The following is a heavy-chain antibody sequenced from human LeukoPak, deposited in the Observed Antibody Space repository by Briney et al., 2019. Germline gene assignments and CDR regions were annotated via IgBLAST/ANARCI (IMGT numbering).Heavy chain of an antibody. CDR3: ARDEEEYCSRGSCSSFKY. J-gene: IGHJ4*02. CDR2: ISGSGGST. CDR1: GFTFSSYA. D-gene: IGHD2-15*01. Sequence: GGSLRLSCAASGFTFSSYAMSWVRQTPGKGLEWVSAISGSGGSTYYADSVKGRFTISRDNAKRSLYLQMNSLRAEDTAVYYCARDEEEYCSRGSCSSFKYWGQGTLVTISS. V-gene: IGHV3-23*01.